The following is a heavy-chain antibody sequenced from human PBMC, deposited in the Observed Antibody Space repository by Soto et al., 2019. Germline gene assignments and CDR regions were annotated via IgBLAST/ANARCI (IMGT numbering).Heavy chain of an antibody. J-gene: IGHJ6*02. CDR2: IWYDGSIK. D-gene: IGHD2-15*01. CDR3: ARIECTGGSCRPYAYYDMDV. CDR1: GFTFNTYG. Sequence: QVQLVESGGGVVQPGRSLRLSCAASGFTFNTYGMHWVRQAPGRGLEWVAVIWYDGSIKYYADSVKGRFTISRDNSKNKVYLQMNSLRAEDTAVYYCARIECTGGSCRPYAYYDMDVWGQGSTVTVSS. V-gene: IGHV3-33*01.